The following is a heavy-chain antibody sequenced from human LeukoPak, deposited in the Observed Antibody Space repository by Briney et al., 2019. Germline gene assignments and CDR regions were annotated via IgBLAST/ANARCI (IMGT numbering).Heavy chain of an antibody. J-gene: IGHJ4*02. CDR3: ARANVGYCSSTSCYYFDY. D-gene: IGHD2-2*01. CDR1: GGSISSSSYY. V-gene: IGHV4-39*07. Sequence: SETLSLTCTVSGGSISSSSYYWGWIRQPPGKGLEWIGSIYYSGSTYYNPSLKSRVTISVDTSKNQFSLELSSVTAADTAVYYCARANVGYCSSTSCYYFDYWGQGTLVTVSS. CDR2: IYYSGST.